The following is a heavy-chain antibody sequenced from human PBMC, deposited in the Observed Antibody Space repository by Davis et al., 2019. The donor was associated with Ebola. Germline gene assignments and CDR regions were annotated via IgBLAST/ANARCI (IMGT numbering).Heavy chain of an antibody. Sequence: PGGSLRLSCSASGFTFNNYAMHWVRQAPGRGLDFVSGINDNGGTTHYADSVKGRFTISRDDSKNSLYLQMNSLTTEDTAVYYCARVRYCIGTSCQQVLAFDIWGQGTMVTASS. D-gene: IGHD2-2*01. J-gene: IGHJ3*02. CDR2: INDNGGTT. V-gene: IGHV3-64*04. CDR1: GFTFNNYA. CDR3: ARVRYCIGTSCQQVLAFDI.